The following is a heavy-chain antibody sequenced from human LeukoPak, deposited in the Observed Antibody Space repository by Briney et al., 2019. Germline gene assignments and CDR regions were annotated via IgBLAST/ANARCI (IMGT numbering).Heavy chain of an antibody. CDR3: AVGWAAIIRALDY. D-gene: IGHD1-26*01. Sequence: ASVKVSCKASGYTFINYYMHWVRQPPGQGLEWMGIIDPGSGGTTYAQKLQGRVTMTRDTSTSTVYMELSSLRSEDTAVYYCAVGWAAIIRALDYWGQGTLVTVSS. CDR1: GYTFINYY. CDR2: IDPGSGGT. V-gene: IGHV1-46*04. J-gene: IGHJ4*02.